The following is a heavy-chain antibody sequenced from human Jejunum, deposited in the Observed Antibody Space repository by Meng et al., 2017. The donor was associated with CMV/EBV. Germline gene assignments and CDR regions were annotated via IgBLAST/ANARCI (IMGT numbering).Heavy chain of an antibody. V-gene: IGHV2-5*02. J-gene: IGHJ4*02. CDR2: IYRGDDK. Sequence: QITLKESAPTLVKPTPTLTLTCSFSGFSPSTSGEGVGWIRQPPGKALEWLALIYRGDDKRYSPSLNSRLTIAKDTSKNEVVLTLTNMGPIDTGTYYCAHFVGGYYPSRPDYWGQGTLVTVSS. D-gene: IGHD1-26*01. CDR1: GFSPSTSGEG. CDR3: AHFVGGYYPSRPDY.